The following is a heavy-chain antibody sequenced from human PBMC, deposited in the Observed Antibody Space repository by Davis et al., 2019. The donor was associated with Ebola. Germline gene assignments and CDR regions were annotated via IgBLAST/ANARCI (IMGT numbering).Heavy chain of an antibody. CDR2: IYYSGST. D-gene: IGHD3-16*01. Sequence: SETLSLTCTVSGGSISSSSYYWGWIRQPPGKGLEWIGSIYYSGSTYYNPSLKSRVTISVDTSKNQFSLKLSSVTAADTAVYYCASNELGGQYDYVWPLFDYWGQGTLVTVSS. CDR1: GGSISSSSYY. J-gene: IGHJ4*02. V-gene: IGHV4-39*01. CDR3: ASNELGGQYDYVWPLFDY.